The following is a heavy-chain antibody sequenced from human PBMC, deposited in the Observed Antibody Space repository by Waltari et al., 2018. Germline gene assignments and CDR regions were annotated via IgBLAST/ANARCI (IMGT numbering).Heavy chain of an antibody. Sequence: EVHLVELGGGLVKPGRSLGLSCAASGFPFADYAMHWLRQSQGKGLEWVSGISWNSGSIAYADSVKGRFTISRDNTKNSLYLEMNSLKTDDTAFYFCAKDARGGASVHDGYYFDSWGQGIRVTVSS. CDR2: ISWNSGSI. CDR3: AKDARGGASVHDGYYFDS. J-gene: IGHJ4*02. V-gene: IGHV3-9*01. CDR1: GFPFADYA. D-gene: IGHD3-10*01.